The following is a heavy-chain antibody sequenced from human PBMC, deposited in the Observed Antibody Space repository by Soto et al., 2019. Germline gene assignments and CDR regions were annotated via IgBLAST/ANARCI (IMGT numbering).Heavy chain of an antibody. V-gene: IGHV1-69*13. J-gene: IGHJ6*02. CDR3: ASCFGVVIKPSYYYYYYGMDV. D-gene: IGHD3-3*01. Sequence: SVKVSCKASGGTFSSYAISWVRQAPGQGLEWMGGIIPIFGTANYAQKFQGRVTITADESTSTAYMELSSLRSEDTAVYYCASCFGVVIKPSYYYYYYGMDVWGQGTTVTVSS. CDR2: IIPIFGTA. CDR1: GGTFSSYA.